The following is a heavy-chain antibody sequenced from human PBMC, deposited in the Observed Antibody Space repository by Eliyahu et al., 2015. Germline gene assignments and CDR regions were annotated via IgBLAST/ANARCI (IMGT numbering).Heavy chain of an antibody. V-gene: IGHV4-31*03. CDR3: ARGRKWVSAFDI. D-gene: IGHD2-8*01. J-gene: IGHJ3*02. CDR1: XGSISSGGYY. CDR2: IYYSGST. Sequence: QVQLQESGPGLVKPSQTLSLTCTVSXGSISSGGYYXSXXRQHPGKGLXWIGYIYYSGSTYYNPSLKSRVTISVDTSKNQFSLKLSSVTAADTAVYYCARGRKWVSAFDIWGQGTMVTVSS.